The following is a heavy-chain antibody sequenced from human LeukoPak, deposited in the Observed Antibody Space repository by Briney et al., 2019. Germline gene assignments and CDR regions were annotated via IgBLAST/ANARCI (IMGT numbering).Heavy chain of an antibody. CDR2: ISGDGGST. Sequence: GGSLRLSCAAPGFIFDDYAIHWVRQAPGKGLEWVSLISGDGGSTFYADSVKGRFTISRDNSKNTLYLQMNSLRAEDTAVYYCAKDGDYYDSSGVLDYWGQGTLVTVSS. CDR1: GFIFDDYA. D-gene: IGHD3-22*01. CDR3: AKDGDYYDSSGVLDY. V-gene: IGHV3-43*02. J-gene: IGHJ4*02.